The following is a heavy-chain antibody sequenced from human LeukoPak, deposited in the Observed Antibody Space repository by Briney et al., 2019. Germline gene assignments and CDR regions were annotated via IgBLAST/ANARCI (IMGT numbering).Heavy chain of an antibody. CDR1: GFTFSSYV. D-gene: IGHD3-22*01. V-gene: IGHV3-33*01. CDR2: IWYDGSNK. CDR3: ARERYYYDSSGYYYYYYGMDV. J-gene: IGHJ6*02. Sequence: GGALRLSCAASGFTFSSYVMHWVRQAPGKGLEGVAVIWYDGSNKYYADSVKGRFTISRDNSKNTLYLQMNSLRAEDTAVYYCARERYYYDSSGYYYYYYGMDVWGQGTTVTVSS.